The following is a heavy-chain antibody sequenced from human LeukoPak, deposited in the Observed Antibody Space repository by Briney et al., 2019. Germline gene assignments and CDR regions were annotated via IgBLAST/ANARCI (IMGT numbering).Heavy chain of an antibody. CDR2: INPNSGGT. Sequence: ASVKVSCKASGYTFTGYYMHWVRQAPAQGLEWMGWINPNSGGTNYAQKFQGRVTMTRDTSISTAYMELSRLRSDDTAAYYCASTAGMIVVVYAFDIWGQGTMVTVSS. CDR3: ASTAGMIVVVYAFDI. CDR1: GYTFTGYY. D-gene: IGHD3-22*01. V-gene: IGHV1-2*02. J-gene: IGHJ3*02.